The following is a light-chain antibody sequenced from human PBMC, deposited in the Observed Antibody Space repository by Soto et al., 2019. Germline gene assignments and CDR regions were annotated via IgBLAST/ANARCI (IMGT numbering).Light chain of an antibody. CDR3: GSYAGSYTLI. CDR2: GVS. J-gene: IGLJ2*01. Sequence: QSALTQPRSVSGSPGQSITISCTGTSSDVGGYNYVSWYQKHPGKGPKVMIYGVSKRPSGVPDRFSGSKSGNTASLTISGLQAEDEADYYCGSYAGSYTLIFGGGTKVTVL. CDR1: SSDVGGYNY. V-gene: IGLV2-11*01.